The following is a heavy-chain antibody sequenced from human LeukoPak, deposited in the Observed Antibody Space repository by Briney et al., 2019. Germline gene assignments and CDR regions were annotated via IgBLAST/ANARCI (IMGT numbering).Heavy chain of an antibody. CDR2: IYYSGST. D-gene: IGHD3-22*01. CDR1: GGSIRHYY. V-gene: IGHV4-59*01. Sequence: PSETLPLTCTVSGGSIRHYYWSWIRQPPGKGLEWIGYIYYSGSTNYNPSLKSRVTISVDTSKNQFSLKLSSVTAADTAVYYCAGSGYYSIEAFDMWGQGTMVTVSS. J-gene: IGHJ3*02. CDR3: AGSGYYSIEAFDM.